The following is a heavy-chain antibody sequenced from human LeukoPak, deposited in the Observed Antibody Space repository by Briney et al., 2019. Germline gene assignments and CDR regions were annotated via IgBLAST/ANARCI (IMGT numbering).Heavy chain of an antibody. J-gene: IGHJ4*02. CDR1: GFTFSSYE. Sequence: GGSLRLSCAASGFTFSSYEMNWVRQAPGKGLEWVSYISSSSSTIYYADSVKGRFTISRDNAKNSLYLQMSSLRAEDTAVYYCARDYCSSTSCYIDYWGQGTLVTVSS. D-gene: IGHD2-2*02. CDR2: ISSSSSTI. V-gene: IGHV3-48*01. CDR3: ARDYCSSTSCYIDY.